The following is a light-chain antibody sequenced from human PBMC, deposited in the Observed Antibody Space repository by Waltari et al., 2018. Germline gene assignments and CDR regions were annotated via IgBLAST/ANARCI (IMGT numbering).Light chain of an antibody. CDR2: GDN. CDR1: SLRRFF. Sequence: SSELTQDPAMSVAPGQTVTITCHGDSLRRFFASWYQQRPGQAPFLVVYGDNNRPSGIPDRFSGSTSGGTAFLTITGAQVDDEAVYFCHSRDTTSTRVFGGGTRLTV. V-gene: IGLV3-19*01. J-gene: IGLJ2*01. CDR3: HSRDTTSTRV.